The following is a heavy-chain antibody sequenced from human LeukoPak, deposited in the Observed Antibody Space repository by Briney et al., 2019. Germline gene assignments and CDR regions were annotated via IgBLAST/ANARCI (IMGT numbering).Heavy chain of an antibody. V-gene: IGHV1-46*01. CDR3: ARSFQSLDAFDL. J-gene: IGHJ3*01. Sequence: ASVKVSCKASGYTFTNYYIHWVRQAPGQGLEWMGIINPRGGSTSYAQKFHDTVTMTWDTSTSTVYMELSSLRSEDTAVYYCARSFQSLDAFDLWGQGTMVTVSS. D-gene: IGHD2-15*01. CDR2: INPRGGST. CDR1: GYTFTNYY.